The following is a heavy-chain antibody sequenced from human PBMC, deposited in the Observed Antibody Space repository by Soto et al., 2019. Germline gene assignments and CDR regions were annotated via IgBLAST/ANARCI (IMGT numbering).Heavy chain of an antibody. J-gene: IGHJ6*02. CDR1: GFTFSSYS. Sequence: GGSLRLSCAASGFTFSSYSMNWVRQAPGKGLEWVSYISSSSSTIYYADSVKGRFTISRDNAKNSLYLQMNSLRDEDTAVYYCARDRLLRYCSGGSCYSPIGYYYYGMDVWGQGTTVTVSS. D-gene: IGHD2-15*01. CDR2: ISSSSSTI. CDR3: ARDRLLRYCSGGSCYSPIGYYYYGMDV. V-gene: IGHV3-48*02.